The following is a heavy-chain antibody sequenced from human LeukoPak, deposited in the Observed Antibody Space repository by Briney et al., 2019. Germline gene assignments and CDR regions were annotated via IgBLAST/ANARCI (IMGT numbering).Heavy chain of an antibody. CDR3: ARWYGGYDWFDP. D-gene: IGHD5-12*01. Sequence: PGGSLRLSCAASGFTFNNAWMSWVRQAPGKGLEWVSSISSSSSYIYYADSVKGRFTISRDNAKNSLYLQMNSLRAEDTAVYYCARWYGGYDWFDPWGQGTLVTVSS. CDR2: ISSSSSYI. V-gene: IGHV3-21*01. CDR1: GFTFNNAW. J-gene: IGHJ5*02.